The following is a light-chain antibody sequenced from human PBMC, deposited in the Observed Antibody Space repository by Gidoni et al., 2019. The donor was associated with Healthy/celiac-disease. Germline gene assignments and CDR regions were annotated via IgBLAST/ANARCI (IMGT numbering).Light chain of an antibody. V-gene: IGKV2-24*01. CDR1: QCLVHSDGNTY. Sequence: DVVMTQPPLSSPVTLGQPASTSCRSSQCLVHSDGNTYLSCLQQRPGQPPRLLITKISNRFSGVPDRFSGSGAGTDFTLIISRVEAEEVGVYYCMQATHPWTFGQGTKVEIK. J-gene: IGKJ1*01. CDR3: MQATHPWT. CDR2: KIS.